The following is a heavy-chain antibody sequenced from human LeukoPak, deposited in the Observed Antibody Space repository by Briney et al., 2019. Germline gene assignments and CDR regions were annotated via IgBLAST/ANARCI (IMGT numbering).Heavy chain of an antibody. V-gene: IGHV4-61*01. CDR1: GDSISSSSYY. J-gene: IGHJ3*02. D-gene: IGHD3-22*01. CDR2: IYYSGST. CDR3: ARGTYYYDSLGAFDI. Sequence: SETLSLTCTVSGDSISSSSYYWSWIRQPPGKGLEWIGYIYYSGSTNYNPSLKSRVTISVDTSKNQFSLKLSSVTAADTAVYYCARGTYYYDSLGAFDIWGQGTMVTVSS.